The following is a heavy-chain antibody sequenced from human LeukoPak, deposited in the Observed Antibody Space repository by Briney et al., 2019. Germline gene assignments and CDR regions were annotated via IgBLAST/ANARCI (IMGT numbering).Heavy chain of an antibody. CDR2: INSDGSST. Sequence: VGSLRLSCAAPGFTFSSYWMHWVRQAPGKGLGWVSRINSDGSSTSYADSVKGRVTVSRDNAKNTLYLQMNSLRVEDTAVYYCARDSIRSSGSSDYWGQGTLVTVSS. CDR3: ARDSIRSSGSSDY. V-gene: IGHV3-74*01. CDR1: GFTFSSYW. J-gene: IGHJ4*02. D-gene: IGHD1-26*01.